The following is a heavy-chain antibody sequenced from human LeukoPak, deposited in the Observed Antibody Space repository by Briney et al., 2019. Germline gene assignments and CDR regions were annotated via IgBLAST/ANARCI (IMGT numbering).Heavy chain of an antibody. D-gene: IGHD3-9*01. CDR1: GYTFTNYA. V-gene: IGHV7-4-1*02. CDR2: INTNTGNP. Sequence: ASVKVSCKASGYTFTNYAMNWVRQAPGQGLEWMGWINTNTGNPTYAQGFTGRFVFSLDTSVSTAYLQISSLKAEDTAVYYCARESPYYDILTGYPVDPWGQGTLVTVSS. J-gene: IGHJ5*02. CDR3: ARESPYYDILTGYPVDP.